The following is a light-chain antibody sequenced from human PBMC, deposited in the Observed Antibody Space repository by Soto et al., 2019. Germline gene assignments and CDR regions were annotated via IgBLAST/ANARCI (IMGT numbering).Light chain of an antibody. V-gene: IGKV1-17*01. CDR3: QQYNSYPRT. CDR2: AAS. J-gene: IGKJ1*01. Sequence: DIQMTQSPSTLPASVGDRVTITCRASQGIDSGLAWYQQRPGKAPESLIYAASTLQVGVPSRFSGSGSGTEFTLTISSLRPEDFATYYCQQYNSYPRTFGQGTKVDIK. CDR1: QGIDSG.